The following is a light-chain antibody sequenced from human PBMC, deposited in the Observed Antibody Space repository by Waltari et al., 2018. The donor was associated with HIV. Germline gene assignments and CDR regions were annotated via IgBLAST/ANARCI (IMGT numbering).Light chain of an antibody. V-gene: IGLV1-47*01. CDR1: RPIIDNDN. J-gene: IGLJ1*01. Sequence: QSVLTQPPSASGTPGQRVTISCSASRPIIDNDNVSWYQQLTGAAPRLLIYKDTQRPSGVPDRFTGSKSGTSASLAISGLRSEDEADYYCVGWDSRLSGYVFGTGTKVTVL. CDR3: VGWDSRLSGYV. CDR2: KDT.